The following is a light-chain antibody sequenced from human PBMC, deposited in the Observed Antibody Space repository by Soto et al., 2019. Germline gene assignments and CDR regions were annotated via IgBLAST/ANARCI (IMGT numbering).Light chain of an antibody. Sequence: QSVLTQSSSASASLGSSVKLTCTLSSGHSSYIIAWHQQQPGKAPRYLMKLEGSGNYNKGSGVPDRFSGSSSAADRYLTTSILQSEDDADYYCATWNSNTRVFGGGTKVTVL. CDR2: LEGSGNY. V-gene: IGLV4-60*03. J-gene: IGLJ2*01. CDR3: ATWNSNTRV. CDR1: SGHSSYI.